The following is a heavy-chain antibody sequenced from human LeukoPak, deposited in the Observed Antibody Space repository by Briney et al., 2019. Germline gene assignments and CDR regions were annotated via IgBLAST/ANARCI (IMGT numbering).Heavy chain of an antibody. D-gene: IGHD3-16*01. CDR2: ISYDGSNK. J-gene: IGHJ3*02. Sequence: PGRSLRLSCAASGFTFSTYGMHWVRQAPGKGLEWVAVISYDGSNKYYADSVRGRFTISRDNSKNTLYLQMNSLRAEDTAVYYCARDPGGVNDAFDIWGQGTMVTVSS. V-gene: IGHV3-30*03. CDR3: ARDPGGVNDAFDI. CDR1: GFTFSTYG.